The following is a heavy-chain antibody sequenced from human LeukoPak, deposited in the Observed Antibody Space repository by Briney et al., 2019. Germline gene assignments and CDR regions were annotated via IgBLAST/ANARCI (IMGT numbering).Heavy chain of an antibody. J-gene: IGHJ4*02. D-gene: IGHD3-22*01. CDR2: INPSGGGT. CDR3: ASASGYYAPPDY. Sequence: SVKVSCKASGYAFTRYYIHWVRQAPGQGLEWMGIINPSGGGTSNAQKFQGRVTMTRDTSTSTVYMEASSLTSEDTAVYYCASASGYYAPPDYWGQGTLVTVSS. V-gene: IGHV1-46*01. CDR1: GYAFTRYY.